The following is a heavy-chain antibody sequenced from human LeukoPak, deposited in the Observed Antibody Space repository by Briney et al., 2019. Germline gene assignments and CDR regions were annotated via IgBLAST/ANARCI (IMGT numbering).Heavy chain of an antibody. CDR1: GGSISSYY. CDR2: IYYSGST. D-gene: IGHD3-10*01. J-gene: IGHJ4*02. Sequence: PSETLSLTCTVSGGSISSYYWSWIRQPPGKGLEWIGYIYYSGSTNYNPSPKSRVTISVDTSKNQFSLKLSSVTAADTAVYYCARDRAPAPGMVRGVIITMVYWGQGTLVTVSS. CDR3: ARDRAPAPGMVRGVIITMVY. V-gene: IGHV4-59*01.